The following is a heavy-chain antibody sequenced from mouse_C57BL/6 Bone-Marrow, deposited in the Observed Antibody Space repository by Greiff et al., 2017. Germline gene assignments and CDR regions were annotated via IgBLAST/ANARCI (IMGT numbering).Heavy chain of an antibody. CDR2: INPNNGGT. CDR3: AGRDGYDAMDD. J-gene: IGHJ4*01. Sequence: EVQLQQSGPELVKPGASVKISCKASGYTFTDYYMNWVKQSHGKSLEWIGDINPNNGGTSYNQKFKGKATLTVDKSSSPAYMELRSLTSEDSAVYYCAGRDGYDAMDDWGKGTSVTVSS. CDR1: GYTFTDYY. D-gene: IGHD2-3*01. V-gene: IGHV1-26*01.